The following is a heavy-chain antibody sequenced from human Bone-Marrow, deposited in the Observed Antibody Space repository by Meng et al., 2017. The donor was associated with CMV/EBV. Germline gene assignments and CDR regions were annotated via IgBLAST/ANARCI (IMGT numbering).Heavy chain of an antibody. CDR2: IYSGGSST. CDR1: GYSISSVYY. CDR3: AKVWLGSSLY. J-gene: IGHJ4*02. Sequence: ETLSLTCTVSGYSISSVYYWGWVRQAPGKGLEWVSVIYSGGSSTYYADSVKGRFTISRDNSKNTLYLQMNSLRAEDTAVYYCAKVWLGSSLYWGQGTLVTVSS. D-gene: IGHD6-19*01. V-gene: IGHV3-23*03.